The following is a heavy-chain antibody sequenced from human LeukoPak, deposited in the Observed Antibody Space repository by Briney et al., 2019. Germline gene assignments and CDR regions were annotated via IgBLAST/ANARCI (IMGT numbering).Heavy chain of an antibody. J-gene: IGHJ5*02. CDR3: GRWRTTFDP. Sequence: PRGSLKLSCAASGFTFSSYWMSWVRQAPGKGLEWVANIKQDGSEKYYVDSVKGRFTVSRDNAKNSLYLQMNSLRAEDTAVYYCGRWRTTFDPWGQGTLVTVSS. CDR1: GFTFSSYW. V-gene: IGHV3-7*01. CDR2: IKQDGSEK. D-gene: IGHD4-23*01.